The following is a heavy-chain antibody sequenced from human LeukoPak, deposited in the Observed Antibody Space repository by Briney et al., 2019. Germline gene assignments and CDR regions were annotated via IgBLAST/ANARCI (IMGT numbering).Heavy chain of an antibody. D-gene: IGHD1-26*01. J-gene: IGHJ3*02. Sequence: AGGSLRLSCAASGFTFSSYAMHWVRQAPGKGLEWVAVISYDGSNKYYADSVKGQFTISRDNSKNTLYLQMNSLRAEDTAVYYCARAQWELLGDDAFDIWGQGTMVTVSS. CDR1: GFTFSSYA. CDR2: ISYDGSNK. CDR3: ARAQWELLGDDAFDI. V-gene: IGHV3-30-3*01.